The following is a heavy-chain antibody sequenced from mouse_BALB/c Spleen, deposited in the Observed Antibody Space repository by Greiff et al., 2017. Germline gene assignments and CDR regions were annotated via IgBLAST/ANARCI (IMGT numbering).Heavy chain of an antibody. V-gene: IGHV5-17*02. CDR3: ARSHGSSSPDY. Sequence: EVHLVESGGGLVQPGGSRKLSCAASGFTFSSFGMHWVRQAPEKGLEWVAYISSGSSTIYYADTVKGRFTISRDNPKNTLFLQMTSLRSEDTAMYYCARSHGSSSPDYWGQGTTLTVSS. CDR1: GFTFSSFG. CDR2: ISSGSSTI. D-gene: IGHD1-1*01. J-gene: IGHJ2*01.